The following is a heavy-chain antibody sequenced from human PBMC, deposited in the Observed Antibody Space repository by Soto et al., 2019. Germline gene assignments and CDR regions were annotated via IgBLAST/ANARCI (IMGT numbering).Heavy chain of an antibody. D-gene: IGHD3-3*01. J-gene: IGHJ6*02. Sequence: QVQLVESGGGVVQPGRSLRLSCAASGFTFSSYAMHWVRQAPGKGLEWVAVISYDGSNKYYADSVKGRFTISRDNSKNTLYLQMNTLRAEDTAVYYCARVRPFGVGIDYYYYDGMDVWGQGTTVTVSS. CDR2: ISYDGSNK. V-gene: IGHV3-30-3*01. CDR3: ARVRPFGVGIDYYYYDGMDV. CDR1: GFTFSSYA.